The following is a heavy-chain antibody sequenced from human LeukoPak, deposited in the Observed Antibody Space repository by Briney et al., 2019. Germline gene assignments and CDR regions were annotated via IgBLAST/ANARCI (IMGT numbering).Heavy chain of an antibody. J-gene: IGHJ6*03. CDR3: ATNEQQLFRYMDV. D-gene: IGHD6-13*01. Sequence: PGGSLRLSCAASGFTFSSYEMNWVRQAPGKGLEWISSISGSSSFIYYADSVKGRFTISRDNAKNSLDLQMNSLRGEDTAVYYCATNEQQLFRYMDVWGKGTTVTVSS. CDR2: ISGSSSFI. V-gene: IGHV3-21*01. CDR1: GFTFSSYE.